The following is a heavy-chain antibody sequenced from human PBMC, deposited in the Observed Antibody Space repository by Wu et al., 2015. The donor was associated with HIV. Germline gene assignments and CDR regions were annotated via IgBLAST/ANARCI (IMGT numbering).Heavy chain of an antibody. D-gene: IGHD5-24*01. CDR3: ARGGMTTILDY. Sequence: QVQLVQSGAEVKKPGSSVKVSCKASGGTFSTYGISWVRQAPGQGLEWMGRIIPIFGTPNYAQKFQGRVTITADESTSIAHMELSSLRSEDTAVYYCARGGMTTILDYWGQGTLVTVSS. CDR1: GGTFSTYG. CDR2: IIPIFGTP. V-gene: IGHV1-69*13. J-gene: IGHJ4*02.